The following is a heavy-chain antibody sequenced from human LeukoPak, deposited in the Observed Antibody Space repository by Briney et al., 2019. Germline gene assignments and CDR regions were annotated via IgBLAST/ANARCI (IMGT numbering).Heavy chain of an antibody. Sequence: SETLSLTCAVFGGSFSGYYWSWIRQPPGKGLEWIGEINHSGSTNYNPSLKSRVTISVDTSKNQFSLNLTSVTAADTAVYYCARAGVLGTDWGQGTLVTVSS. D-gene: IGHD1-1*01. J-gene: IGHJ4*02. CDR1: GGSFSGYY. CDR3: ARAGVLGTD. V-gene: IGHV4-34*01. CDR2: INHSGST.